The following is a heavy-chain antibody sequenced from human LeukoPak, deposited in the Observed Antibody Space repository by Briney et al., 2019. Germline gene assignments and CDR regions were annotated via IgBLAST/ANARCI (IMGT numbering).Heavy chain of an antibody. CDR3: ARRSRIAALSDYYYMDV. V-gene: IGHV3-30*02. J-gene: IGHJ6*03. CDR2: IRYDGSNK. CDR1: GFTFSSYG. Sequence: PGGSLRLSCAASGFTFSSYGMHWVRQAPGKGLEWVAFIRYDGSNKYYADSVKGRFTISRDNSKNTLYLQMNSLRAEDTALYHCARRSRIAALSDYYYMDVWGKGTTVTVSS. D-gene: IGHD6-6*01.